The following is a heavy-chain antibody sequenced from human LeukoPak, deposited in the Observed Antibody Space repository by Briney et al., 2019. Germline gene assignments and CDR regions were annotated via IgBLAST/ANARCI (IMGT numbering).Heavy chain of an antibody. D-gene: IGHD6-13*01. J-gene: IGHJ4*02. V-gene: IGHV1-8*01. CDR1: GYTFTSYD. CDR3: ARELAAAGTNY. CDR2: MNPNSGNT. Sequence: ASVKVSCKASGYTFTSYDINWVRQATGQGLEWMGWMNPNSGNTGYAQKFQGRVTITRDASASTAYMELSSLRSEDTAVYYCARELAAAGTNYWGQGTLVTVSS.